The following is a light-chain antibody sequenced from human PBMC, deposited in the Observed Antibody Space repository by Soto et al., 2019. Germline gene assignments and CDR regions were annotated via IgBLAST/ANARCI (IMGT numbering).Light chain of an antibody. CDR1: QALSNY. CDR2: SAS. V-gene: IGKV1-9*01. J-gene: IGKJ5*01. Sequence: DIQLTQSPSVLSASVGDTVTITCRASQALSNYLAWYQQKPGKAPDLLIYSASTLQSGVPSRFSGSGSGTDFTLTISSLQPEDFATYYCQQSYSTPSITFGQGTRLENK. CDR3: QQSYSTPSIT.